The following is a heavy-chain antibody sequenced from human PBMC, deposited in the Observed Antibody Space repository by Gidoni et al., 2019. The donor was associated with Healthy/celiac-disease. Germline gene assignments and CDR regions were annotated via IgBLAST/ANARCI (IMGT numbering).Heavy chain of an antibody. CDR1: GYSFTSYW. CDR2: IYPGDSDT. J-gene: IGHJ3*02. V-gene: IGHV5-51*01. D-gene: IGHD4-17*01. Sequence: EVQLVQSGAEVQKPGESLKISCKGSGYSFTSYWIGWVRQMPGKGLEWMGIIYPGDSDTRYSQSFQGQVTISADKSISTAYLQWSSLKASDTAMDYCARRPYGEGDSDAFDIWGQGTMVTVSS. CDR3: ARRPYGEGDSDAFDI.